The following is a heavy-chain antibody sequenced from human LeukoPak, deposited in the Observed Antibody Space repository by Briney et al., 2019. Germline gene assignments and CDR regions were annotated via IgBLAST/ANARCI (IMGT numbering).Heavy chain of an antibody. Sequence: GSSVKVSCKASGGTFSSYAISWVRQATGQGLEWMGWMNPNSGNTGYAQKFQGRVTTTRNTSISTAYMELSSLRSEDTAVYYCARGRMITGVWGKGTTVTVSS. CDR3: ARGRMITGV. V-gene: IGHV1-8*02. CDR2: MNPNSGNT. CDR1: GGTFSSYA. J-gene: IGHJ6*04. D-gene: IGHD3-16*01.